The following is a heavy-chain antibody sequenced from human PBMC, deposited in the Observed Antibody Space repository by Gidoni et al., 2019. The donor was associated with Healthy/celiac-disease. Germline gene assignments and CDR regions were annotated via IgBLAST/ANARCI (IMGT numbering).Heavy chain of an antibody. J-gene: IGHJ2*01. D-gene: IGHD1-26*01. CDR3: ARSYGPYWYFDL. V-gene: IGHV4-39*01. Sequence: QLQLQESGPGLVKPSETLSLTCTVPGGSISSSSYYWGWIRQPPGKGLEWIGSIYYSGSTYYNPSLKSRVTISVDTSKNQFSLKLSSVTAADTAVYYCARSYGPYWYFDLWGRGTLVTVSS. CDR2: IYYSGST. CDR1: GGSISSSSYY.